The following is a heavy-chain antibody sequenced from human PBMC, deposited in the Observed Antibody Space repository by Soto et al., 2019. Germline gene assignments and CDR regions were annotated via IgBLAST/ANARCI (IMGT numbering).Heavy chain of an antibody. CDR1: GFTFSSYS. CDR2: IKQDRSEK. J-gene: IGHJ4*02. CDR3: ARGFGGW. D-gene: IGHD3-3*01. Sequence: GSLRLSCAASGFTFSSYSMNWVRQAPGKGLEWVATIKQDRSEKYYVDSVKGRFTISRDNAKNSLYLQMNSLRAEDTAVYYCARGFGGWWGPGTLVTVSS. V-gene: IGHV3-7*01.